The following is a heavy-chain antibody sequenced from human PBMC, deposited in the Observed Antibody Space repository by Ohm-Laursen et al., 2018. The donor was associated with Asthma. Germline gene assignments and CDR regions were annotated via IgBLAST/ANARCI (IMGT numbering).Heavy chain of an antibody. D-gene: IGHD3-22*01. J-gene: IGHJ4*02. V-gene: IGHV4-31*03. Sequence: TLSLTCSVSGDSISSGNNYWSWIRQHPGKGLEWIGYIYYSGLTYSNPSLRSRVSISVDTSKNQFPLKLSPVTAADTAVYYCARGTFYYESTGYYFFDHWGQGALVTVSS. CDR3: ARGTFYYESTGYYFFDH. CDR1: GDSISSGNNY. CDR2: IYYSGLT.